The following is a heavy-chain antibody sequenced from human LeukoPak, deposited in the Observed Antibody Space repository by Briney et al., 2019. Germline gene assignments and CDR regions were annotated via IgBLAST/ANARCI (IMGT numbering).Heavy chain of an antibody. V-gene: IGHV4-30-2*01. CDR2: IYHSGST. D-gene: IGHD5-24*01. Sequence: PSETLSLTCAVSGGSISSGGYSWSWIRQPPGKGLEWIGYIYHSGSTYYNPSLKSRVTISVDRSKNQFSLKLSSVTAADTAVYYCARVCGDGYTDYWGQGTLVTVSS. CDR3: ARVCGDGYTDY. CDR1: GGSISSGGYS. J-gene: IGHJ4*02.